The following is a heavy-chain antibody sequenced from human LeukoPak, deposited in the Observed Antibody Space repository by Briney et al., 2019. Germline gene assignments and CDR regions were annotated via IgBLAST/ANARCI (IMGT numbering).Heavy chain of an antibody. CDR1: GYNFTNHW. Sequence: GESLKISCQASGYNFTNHWVAWVRQRPRKGLEWMGIIWPDDSDSRYGPSFQGLVTMSVDKSVGTTYLQWRSLQASDTAIYYCVRNSDVPFDYWGQGTLVTVSS. J-gene: IGHJ4*02. CDR3: VRNSDVPFDY. CDR2: IWPDDSDS. V-gene: IGHV5-51*01. D-gene: IGHD4-23*01.